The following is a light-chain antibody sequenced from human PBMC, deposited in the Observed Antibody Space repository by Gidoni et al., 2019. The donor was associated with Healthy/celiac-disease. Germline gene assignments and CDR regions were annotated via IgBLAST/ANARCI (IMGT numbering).Light chain of an antibody. Sequence: DIVMTQSPDSLAVSLGERATINGKSSQSVLYSSNNNNYLAWYQQKPGQPPKLLIYWASTRESGVPARFRGSGSGTDFTLTISSLQAEDVAVYYCQQYYSTPWTFGQGTKVEIK. V-gene: IGKV4-1*01. CDR1: QSVLYSSNNNNY. CDR2: WAS. CDR3: QQYYSTPWT. J-gene: IGKJ1*01.